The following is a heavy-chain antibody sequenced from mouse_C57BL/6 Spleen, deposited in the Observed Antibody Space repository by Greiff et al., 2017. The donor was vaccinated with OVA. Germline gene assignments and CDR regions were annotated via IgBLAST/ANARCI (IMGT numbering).Heavy chain of an antibody. V-gene: IGHV5-16*01. Sequence: EVQLVESEGGLVQPGSSMKLSCTASGFTFSDYYMAWVRQVPEKGLEWVANINYDGSSTYYLDSLKSRFIISRDNAKNILYLQMSSLKSEDTATYYCAREYYGNYEGAMDYWGQGTSVTVSS. CDR2: INYDGSST. D-gene: IGHD2-1*01. J-gene: IGHJ4*01. CDR3: AREYYGNYEGAMDY. CDR1: GFTFSDYY.